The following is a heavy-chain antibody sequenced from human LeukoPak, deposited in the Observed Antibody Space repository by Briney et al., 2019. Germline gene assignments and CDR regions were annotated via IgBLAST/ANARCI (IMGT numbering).Heavy chain of an antibody. Sequence: GGSLRLSCAASEFTFTTYGMHWVRQAPGKGLEWVAFIYYDGSNIYYADYVKGRFTISRDISKNTLYLQMDSLRAEDTAIYYCERDWKTNSFDYWGQGTLVTVSS. CDR1: EFTFTTYG. D-gene: IGHD1-1*01. V-gene: IGHV3-33*01. J-gene: IGHJ4*02. CDR2: IYYDGSNI. CDR3: ERDWKTNSFDY.